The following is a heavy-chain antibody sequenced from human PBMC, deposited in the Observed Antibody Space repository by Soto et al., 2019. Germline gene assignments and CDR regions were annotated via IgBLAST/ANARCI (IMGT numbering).Heavy chain of an antibody. Sequence: SETLSLTCTVSGVSITTHYWNWIRQPPGKGLEWIGYIYYRGSTKYNPSLKGRVTVSLDTSKNQISLKLSSVTAADTAVYYCARDRSVDSGASWFDPWGQGILLTVSS. CDR3: ARDRSVDSGASWFDP. J-gene: IGHJ5*02. V-gene: IGHV4-59*11. D-gene: IGHD6-19*01. CDR1: GVSITTHY. CDR2: IYYRGST.